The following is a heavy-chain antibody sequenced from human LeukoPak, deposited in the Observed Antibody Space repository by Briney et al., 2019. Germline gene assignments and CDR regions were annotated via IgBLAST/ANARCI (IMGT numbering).Heavy chain of an antibody. CDR2: INPSGGST. D-gene: IGHD2-21*02. V-gene: IGHV1-46*01. J-gene: IGHJ4*02. Sequence: ASVKVSCKASGYTFTSYYMHWVRQAPGQGLEWMGIINPSGGSTSYAQKFQGRVTMTRDTSISTAYMELSRLRSDDTAVYYCASSPTYCGGDCYSFDYWGQGTLVTVSS. CDR3: ASSPTYCGGDCYSFDY. CDR1: GYTFTSYY.